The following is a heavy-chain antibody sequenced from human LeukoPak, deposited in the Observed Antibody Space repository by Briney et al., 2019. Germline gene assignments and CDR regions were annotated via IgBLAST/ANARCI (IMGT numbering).Heavy chain of an antibody. J-gene: IGHJ4*02. D-gene: IGHD3-22*01. Sequence: ASVKVSCKASGYTFTSYYMQWLRQAPGQGLEWMGIINPSGGSTSYAQKFQGRVTMTRDTSTSTVYMELSSLRSEDTAVYYCARGDSSGYYLDYWGQGTLVTVSS. CDR2: INPSGGST. V-gene: IGHV1-46*01. CDR3: ARGDSSGYYLDY. CDR1: GYTFTSYY.